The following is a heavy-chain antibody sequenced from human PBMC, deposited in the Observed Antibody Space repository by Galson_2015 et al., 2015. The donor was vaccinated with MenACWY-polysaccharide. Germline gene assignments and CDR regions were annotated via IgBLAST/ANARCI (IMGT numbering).Heavy chain of an antibody. V-gene: IGHV3-33*01. CDR1: GSRFSNSG. D-gene: IGHD2-2*01. J-gene: IGHJ3*02. Sequence: LRLSCAASGSRFSNSGMHWVRQAPGKGLEWVAVIQYDGSNKVYADSVKGRFTISRDNPKNTVFLEMNTLGVEDTAVYYCAREGSRIVFHAFDIWGQGTMVTVSS. CDR2: IQYDGSNK. CDR3: AREGSRIVFHAFDI.